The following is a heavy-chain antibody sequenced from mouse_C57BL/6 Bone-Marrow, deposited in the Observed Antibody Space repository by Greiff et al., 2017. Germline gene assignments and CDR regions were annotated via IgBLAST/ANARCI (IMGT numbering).Heavy chain of an antibody. D-gene: IGHD2-1*01. J-gene: IGHJ1*03. V-gene: IGHV1-55*01. CDR1: GYTFTSYW. CDR2: IYPGSGST. CDR3: AIHYYGNCWYFDV. Sequence: QVQLQQPGAELVKPGASVKMSCKASGYTFTSYWITWVKQRPGQGLEWIGDIYPGSGSTNYNEKFKSKATLTVDTSSSTAYMQRSSLTSEDSAVYDSAIHYYGNCWYFDVWGTGTTVTVSS.